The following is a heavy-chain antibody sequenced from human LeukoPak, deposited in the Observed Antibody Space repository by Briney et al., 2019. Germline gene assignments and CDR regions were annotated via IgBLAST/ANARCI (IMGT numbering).Heavy chain of an antibody. CDR2: IYRGGST. CDR1: GFTFSSYG. J-gene: IGHJ6*03. CDR3: ARDLATNYYYYYMDV. D-gene: IGHD1-26*01. Sequence: GGSLRLSCAASGFTFSSYGMHWVRQAPGKGLEWVSGIYRGGSTYYADSVKGRFTISRDNSKNTLYLQMNSLRAEDTAVYYCARDLATNYYYYYMDVWGKGTTVTVSS. V-gene: IGHV3-NL1*01.